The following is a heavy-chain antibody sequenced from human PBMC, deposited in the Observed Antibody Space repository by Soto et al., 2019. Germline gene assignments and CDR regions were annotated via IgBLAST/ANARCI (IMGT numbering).Heavy chain of an antibody. CDR3: ARVPPNFYYDGMDV. V-gene: IGHV3-48*03. Sequence: SLRLSCAASGFPFSSYEMNWVRQAPGKGLERVSYISSRGSTIKYADSVKGRFTISRDNAKNSLYLQMNSLRAEDTAVYYCARVPPNFYYDGMDVWGQGTTVTVSS. CDR2: ISSRGSTI. CDR1: GFPFSSYE. J-gene: IGHJ6*02.